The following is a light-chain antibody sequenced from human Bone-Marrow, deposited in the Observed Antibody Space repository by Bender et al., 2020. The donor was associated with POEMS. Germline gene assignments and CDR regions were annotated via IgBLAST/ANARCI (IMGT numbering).Light chain of an antibody. J-gene: IGLJ1*01. Sequence: QSALTQPASVSGSPGQSITISCTGTDSDIGFSNFVSWYQQHPDKAPKLIIYDVTIRPSGVSDRFSGSKSGNTASLTISGLQADDEADFYCGSYTSTRTYVFGTGTKVTVL. CDR1: DSDIGFSNF. CDR3: GSYTSTRTYV. V-gene: IGLV2-14*01. CDR2: DVT.